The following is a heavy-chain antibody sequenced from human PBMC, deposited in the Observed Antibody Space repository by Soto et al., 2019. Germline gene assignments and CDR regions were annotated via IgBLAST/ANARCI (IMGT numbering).Heavy chain of an antibody. Sequence: GGSLRLSCAASGFTFSTYAMSWVRQAPGKGLEWVSAISGSGSSTYYADSVKGRFIISRDSSKNTLYLQMNSLRAEDTAVYYCAKANSGGSRYYYYYMDVWGKGTTVTVSS. J-gene: IGHJ6*03. CDR3: AKANSGGSRYYYYYMDV. CDR1: GFTFSTYA. D-gene: IGHD6-25*01. CDR2: ISGSGSST. V-gene: IGHV3-23*01.